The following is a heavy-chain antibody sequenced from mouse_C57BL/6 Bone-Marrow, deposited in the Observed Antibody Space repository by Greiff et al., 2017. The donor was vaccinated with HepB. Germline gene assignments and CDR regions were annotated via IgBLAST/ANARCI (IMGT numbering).Heavy chain of an antibody. D-gene: IGHD6-1*01. V-gene: IGHV5-15*04. CDR2: ISNLAYSI. J-gene: IGHJ1*03. CDR1: GFTFSDYG. Sequence: EVMLVESGGGLVQPGGSLKLSCAASGFTFSDYGMAWVRQAPRKGPEWVAFISNLAYSIYYADTVTGRFTISRENAKNTLYLEMGSLRSEDTAMYYCARHSLWYFDVWGTGTTVTVSS. CDR3: ARHSLWYFDV.